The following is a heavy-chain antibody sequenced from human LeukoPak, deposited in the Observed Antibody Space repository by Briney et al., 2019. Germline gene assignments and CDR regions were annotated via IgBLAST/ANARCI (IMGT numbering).Heavy chain of an antibody. Sequence: GGSLRLSCAASGFTFDDYGMSWVRQAPGKGLEWVSGINWNGGSTGYADSVKGRFTISRDSAKNSLYLQMNSLRAEDTALYYCARDIVVMGELPGVADYWGQGTLVTVSS. CDR1: GFTFDDYG. D-gene: IGHD1-26*01. J-gene: IGHJ4*02. CDR2: INWNGGST. V-gene: IGHV3-20*04. CDR3: ARDIVVMGELPGVADY.